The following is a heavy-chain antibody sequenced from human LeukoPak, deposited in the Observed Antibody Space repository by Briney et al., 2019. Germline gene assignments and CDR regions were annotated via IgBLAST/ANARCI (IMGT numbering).Heavy chain of an antibody. D-gene: IGHD3-10*01. V-gene: IGHV4-34*01. Sequence: PSETLSLTCGVYGGSFSGYYWTWIRQPPGKGLEWIGEINHSGSTNYIPSLKSRVTMSLDTSKNQFSLKLTSVTAAVTAVYYCAGGATPGVFWGQGTLVTVSS. CDR2: INHSGST. CDR1: GGSFSGYY. J-gene: IGHJ4*02. CDR3: AGGATPGVF.